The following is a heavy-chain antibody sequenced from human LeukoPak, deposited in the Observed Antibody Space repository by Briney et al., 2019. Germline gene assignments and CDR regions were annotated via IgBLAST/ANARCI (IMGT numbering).Heavy chain of an antibody. CDR3: ARGADY. J-gene: IGHJ4*02. CDR1: GYSISSGYY. CDR2: IDHSGST. V-gene: IGHV4-38-2*02. Sequence: SETLSLTCTVSGYSISSGYYWGWIRQPPGKGLEWTGSIDHSGSTYYNPSLKSRITISVDTSKNQFSLKLSSVTAADTAVYYCARGADYWGQGTLVTVSS.